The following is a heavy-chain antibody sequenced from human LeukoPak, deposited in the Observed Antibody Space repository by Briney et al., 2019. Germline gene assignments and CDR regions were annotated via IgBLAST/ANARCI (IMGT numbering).Heavy chain of an antibody. CDR2: INHSGST. Sequence: SETLSLTCAVYGWSFSGYYWSWIRQPPGKGLEWIGEINHSGSTNYNPSLKSRVTISVDTSKNQFSLKLSSVTAADTAVYYCASLIPRYSSSWYGYYYYMDVWGKGTTVTVSS. CDR3: ASLIPRYSSSWYGYYYYMDV. CDR1: GWSFSGYY. J-gene: IGHJ6*03. D-gene: IGHD6-13*01. V-gene: IGHV4-34*01.